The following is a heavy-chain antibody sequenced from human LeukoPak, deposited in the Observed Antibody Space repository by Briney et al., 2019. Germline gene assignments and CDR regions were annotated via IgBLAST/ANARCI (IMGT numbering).Heavy chain of an antibody. D-gene: IGHD6-19*01. J-gene: IGHJ6*02. CDR3: ARGGRRYSSGWYYYYGMDA. Sequence: GSVKVSCKASGYTFTGYYMHWVRQAPGQGREGMGCSNPNSGGTNYAQKFQGRVTMTRDTSISTASMELSRLRSADTAVYYCARGGRRYSSGWYYYYGMDAWGQGTTVTVSS. CDR1: GYTFTGYY. V-gene: IGHV1-2*02. CDR2: SNPNSGGT.